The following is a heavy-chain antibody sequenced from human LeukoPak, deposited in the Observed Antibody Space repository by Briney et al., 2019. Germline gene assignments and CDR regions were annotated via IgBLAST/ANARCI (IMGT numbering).Heavy chain of an antibody. V-gene: IGHV5-51*01. Sequence: GESLNISCKGSGYSFTTYWIGWVRQMPGKGLEWMGIIYPGDSDIRYSPSFQGQVTISADKSISTAYLQWSSLKASDTAMYYCARRSYCGGDCYSDYWGQGTLVTVTS. CDR1: GYSFTTYW. J-gene: IGHJ4*02. CDR3: ARRSYCGGDCYSDY. D-gene: IGHD2-21*02. CDR2: IYPGDSDI.